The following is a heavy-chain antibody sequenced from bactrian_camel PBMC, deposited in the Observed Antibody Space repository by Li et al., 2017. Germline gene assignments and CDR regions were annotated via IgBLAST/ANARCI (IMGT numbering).Heavy chain of an antibody. CDR1: GFTFSKNC. V-gene: IGHV3S53*01. Sequence: VQLVESGGGSVEAGGSLSLSCAGSGFTFSKNCMGWWRQAPGKGREGVAEIASDGSTGYIDSVKGRFTISRDSETAVTLQMNNLQPEDTAIYYCAAVESWCPTGWLGTQGPYNSWGQGTQVTVS. CDR2: IASDGST. D-gene: IGHD5*01. J-gene: IGHJ4*01. CDR3: AAVESWCPTGWLGTQGPYNS.